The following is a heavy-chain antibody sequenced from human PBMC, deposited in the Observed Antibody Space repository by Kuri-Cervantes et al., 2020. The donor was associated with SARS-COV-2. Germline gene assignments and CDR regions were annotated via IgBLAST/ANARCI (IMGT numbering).Heavy chain of an antibody. CDR2: IYHSGST. V-gene: IGHV4-38-2*01. Sequence: GSLRLSCAVSGYSISSGYYWGWIRHPPGKGLGWIGSIYHSGSTYYNPSLKSRVTISVDTSKNQFSLKLSSVTAADKAVYYCARGCITMVRGVHKGYYYYMDVLGKGTTVTVSS. CDR3: ARGCITMVRGVHKGYYYYMDV. CDR1: GYSISSGYY. J-gene: IGHJ6*03. D-gene: IGHD3-10*01.